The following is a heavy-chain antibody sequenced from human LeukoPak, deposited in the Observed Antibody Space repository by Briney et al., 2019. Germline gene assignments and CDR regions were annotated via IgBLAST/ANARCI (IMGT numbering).Heavy chain of an antibody. D-gene: IGHD3-22*01. Sequence: GGSLRLSCAASGFTFSSFGRHWVRQAPGKGLEWVAGISYDGSNKYYADSVKGRFTISRDNSKSTLYLQMHSLKTEDTAVYYCAKDGTGHYDTTGYYLLGHFQCWGQGTLVTVSS. CDR2: ISYDGSNK. V-gene: IGHV3-30*18. CDR1: GFTFSSFG. CDR3: AKDGTGHYDTTGYYLLGHFQC. J-gene: IGHJ1*01.